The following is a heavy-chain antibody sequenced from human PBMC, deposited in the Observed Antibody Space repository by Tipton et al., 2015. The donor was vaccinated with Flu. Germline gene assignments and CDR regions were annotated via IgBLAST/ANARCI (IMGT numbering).Heavy chain of an antibody. CDR3: GRAIGGKYSY. CDR2: INEDGSVV. CDR1: GFTFSSYE. V-gene: IGHV3-7*01. J-gene: IGHJ4*02. Sequence: SLRLSCAASGFTFSSYEMNWVRQAPGKGLEWVANINEDGSVVYYVDSVRGRFTISRDNAKNSVYLQMNSLRGEDSAVYYCGRAIGGKYSYWGQGTVVTVSS. D-gene: IGHD2/OR15-2a*01.